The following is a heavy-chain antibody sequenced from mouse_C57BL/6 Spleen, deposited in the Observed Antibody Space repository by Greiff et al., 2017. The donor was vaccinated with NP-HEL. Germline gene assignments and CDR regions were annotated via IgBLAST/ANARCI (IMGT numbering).Heavy chain of an antibody. V-gene: IGHV14-4*01. CDR1: GFNIKDDY. D-gene: IGHD1-1*01. Sequence: EVQLQQSGAELVRPGASVKLSCTASGFNIKDDYMHWVKQRPEQGLEWIGWIDPENGDTEYASKFQGKATITADTSSNTAYLQLSSLTSEDTAVYYCTRRALDYYGSSFPYAMDYWGQGTSVTVSS. CDR3: TRRALDYYGSSFPYAMDY. J-gene: IGHJ4*01. CDR2: IDPENGDT.